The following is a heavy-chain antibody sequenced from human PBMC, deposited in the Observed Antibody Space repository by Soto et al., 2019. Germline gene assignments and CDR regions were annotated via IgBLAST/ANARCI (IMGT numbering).Heavy chain of an antibody. CDR2: INHSGST. Sequence: SETLSLTCAVYGGSFSGYYWSWIRQPPGKGLEWIGEINHSGSTNYNPSLKSRVTISVDTSKNQFSLKLSSVTAADTAVYYCARITVTTVTMDVWGKGTTVTVSS. CDR1: GGSFSGYY. D-gene: IGHD4-17*01. V-gene: IGHV4-34*01. CDR3: ARITVTTVTMDV. J-gene: IGHJ6*03.